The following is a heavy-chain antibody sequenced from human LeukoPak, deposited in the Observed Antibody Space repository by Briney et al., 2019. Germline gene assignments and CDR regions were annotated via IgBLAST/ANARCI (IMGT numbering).Heavy chain of an antibody. V-gene: IGHV4-38-2*02. CDR2: IYRSGST. CDR3: ARRHSSGWFYY. D-gene: IGHD6-19*01. CDR1: GYSISNGYY. J-gene: IGHJ4*02. Sequence: SETLSLTCTVSGYSISNGYYWDWIRQPAGSGLEWIGNIYRSGSTSYNPSLKSRVTISVDTSKNQFSLKVNSVTAADTAVYYCARRHSSGWFYYWGQGTLVTVSS.